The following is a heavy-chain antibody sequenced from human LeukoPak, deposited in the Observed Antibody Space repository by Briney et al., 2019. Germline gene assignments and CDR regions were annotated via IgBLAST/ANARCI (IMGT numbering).Heavy chain of an antibody. CDR2: IYHSGST. Sequence: SGTLSLTCAVSGGSISSGNWWSWVRQAPGKGLEWIGEIYHSGSTNYNPSLKSRVTISVDKSKNQFSLNLSYMTAADTAVYYCSRYTRRRPQFDYWGQGTLVTVSS. J-gene: IGHJ4*02. V-gene: IGHV4-4*02. CDR3: SRYTRRRPQFDY. CDR1: GGSISSGNW. D-gene: IGHD2-2*02.